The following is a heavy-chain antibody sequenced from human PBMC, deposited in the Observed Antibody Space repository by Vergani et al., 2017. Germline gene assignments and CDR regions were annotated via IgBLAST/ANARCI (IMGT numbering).Heavy chain of an antibody. J-gene: IGHJ6*03. CDR1: GVSIGSNSYY. Sequence: QLQLQESGPGLVKPSETLSLTCTVSGVSIGSNSYYWGWIRQPPGKGLEWIGNIYYTGTTYYNEAHKSRLTISVDTSKNQFSLNLTSVTAADTAVYYCARSGYCAHGVCYMTYYYYMDVWGKGTAVTVSS. V-gene: IGHV4-39*01. CDR2: IYYTGTT. D-gene: IGHD2-8*01. CDR3: ARSGYCAHGVCYMTYYYYMDV.